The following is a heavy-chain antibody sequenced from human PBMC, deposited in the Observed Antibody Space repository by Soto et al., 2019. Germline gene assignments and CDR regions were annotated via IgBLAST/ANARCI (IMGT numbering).Heavy chain of an antibody. D-gene: IGHD4-17*01. J-gene: IGHJ4*02. V-gene: IGHV3-15*01. CDR1: GFTFSNAW. CDR2: IKSKPDGGTT. Sequence: EVQLVESGGGLVKPGGSLRLSCAASGFTFSNAWMSWVRQAPGKGLEWVGRIKSKPDGGTTDYAAPVKGRFTISRDDSKNTLYLQMSSLKTEDTAVYYCTTGVTTWGQGALVTVSS. CDR3: TTGVTT.